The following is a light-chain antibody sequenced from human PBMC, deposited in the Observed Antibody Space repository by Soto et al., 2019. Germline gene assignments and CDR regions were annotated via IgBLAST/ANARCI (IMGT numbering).Light chain of an antibody. CDR3: QQYGSSP. CDR1: QSVSSSY. CDR2: GAS. Sequence: EIVLTQSPGTLSLSPGERATLSCSASQSVSSSYLAWYQQKPGQAPRLLIHGASSRATGIPDRFSGSGSGTDFTLTISRLEPEDFAVYYCQQYGSSPFGPGTKVDIK. J-gene: IGKJ3*01. V-gene: IGKV3-20*01.